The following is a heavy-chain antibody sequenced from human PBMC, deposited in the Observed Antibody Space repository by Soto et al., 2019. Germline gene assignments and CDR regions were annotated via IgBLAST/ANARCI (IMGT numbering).Heavy chain of an antibody. V-gene: IGHV1-18*01. CDR2: IRAYNGNT. D-gene: IGHD3-10*01. Sequence: QVQLVQSGAEVKKPGASVKVSCKASGYTFTSYGISWVRQAPGQGLEWMGWIRAYNGNTNYAQKLQGRVTMTTDTSTSTAYLELRSLRSDDTAVYYCARDRYGSGSSRLCQGYFQHWGQGTLVTVSS. J-gene: IGHJ1*01. CDR3: ARDRYGSGSSRLCQGYFQH. CDR1: GYTFTSYG.